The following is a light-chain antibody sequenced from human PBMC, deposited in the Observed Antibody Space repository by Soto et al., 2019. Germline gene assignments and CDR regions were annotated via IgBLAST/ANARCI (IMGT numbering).Light chain of an antibody. J-gene: IGLJ3*02. CDR2: LNSDGSH. Sequence: QPVLTQSPSASASLGASVKLTCTLSSGHSSYAIAWHQQQPEKGPRYLMKLNSDGSHSKGDGIPDRFSGSSSGAERYLTISSLQSEDEADYYWQTWGTGIRVFGGGTKLTV. V-gene: IGLV4-69*01. CDR1: SGHSSYA. CDR3: QTWGTGIRV.